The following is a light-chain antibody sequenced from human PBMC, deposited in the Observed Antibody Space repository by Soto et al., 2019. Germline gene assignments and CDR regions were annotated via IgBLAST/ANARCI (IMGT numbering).Light chain of an antibody. CDR3: LQDYNYPLT. J-gene: IGKJ4*01. CDR1: QGIRND. CDR2: AAS. Sequence: AIQMTQSPSSLSASVVDRVTITCRASQGIRNDLGWYQQKLGKAPKLLIYAASSLQSGVPSRFSGSGSGTDFTLTISSLQPEDFATYYCLQDYNYPLTCGGGTKGDIK. V-gene: IGKV1-6*02.